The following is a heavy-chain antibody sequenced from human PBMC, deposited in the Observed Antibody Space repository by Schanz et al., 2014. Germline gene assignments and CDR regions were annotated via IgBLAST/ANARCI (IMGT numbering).Heavy chain of an antibody. CDR1: GFTFSSYA. V-gene: IGHV3-23*01. D-gene: IGHD3-10*01. Sequence: EVQLLESGGGLVQPGGSLRLSCAASGFTFSSYAMSWVRQAPGKGLEWVSAISGGDGTTYYADSVKGRFTISRDNSKNSLYLQMNSLRAEDTAVYHCVSSGSYSSYAFWGQGTLVTVSS. J-gene: IGHJ4*02. CDR2: ISGGDGTT. CDR3: VSSGSYSSYAF.